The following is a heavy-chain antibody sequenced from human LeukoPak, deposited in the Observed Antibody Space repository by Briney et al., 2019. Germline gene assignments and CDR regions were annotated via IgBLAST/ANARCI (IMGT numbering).Heavy chain of an antibody. CDR1: GFTFSSYW. J-gene: IGHJ6*03. D-gene: IGHD3-22*01. Sequence: PGGSLRLSCAASGFTFSSYWMHWVRQAPGKGLERVSSISSSSSYIYYADSVKGRFTISRDNAKNSLYLQMNSLRAEDTAVYYCAREFRGPTMIVVAPMDVWGKGTTVTVSS. V-gene: IGHV3-21*01. CDR3: AREFRGPTMIVVAPMDV. CDR2: ISSSSSYI.